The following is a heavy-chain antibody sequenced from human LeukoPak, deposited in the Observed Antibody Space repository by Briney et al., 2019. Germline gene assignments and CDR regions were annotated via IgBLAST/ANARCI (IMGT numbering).Heavy chain of an antibody. J-gene: IGHJ5*02. Sequence: GGSLRLSCAASGFTFSSYAMSWVRQAPGKGLEWVSAISGSGGSTYYADSVKGGFTISRDNSKNTLYLQMNSSRAGDTAVYYCAKHAYCSSTSCYIWKAYNWFDPWGQGTLVTVSS. CDR1: GFTFSSYA. CDR2: ISGSGGST. CDR3: AKHAYCSSTSCYIWKAYNWFDP. V-gene: IGHV3-23*01. D-gene: IGHD2-2*02.